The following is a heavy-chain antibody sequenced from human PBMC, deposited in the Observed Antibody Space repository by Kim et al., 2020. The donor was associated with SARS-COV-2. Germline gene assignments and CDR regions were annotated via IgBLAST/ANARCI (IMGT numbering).Heavy chain of an antibody. J-gene: IGHJ6*02. Sequence: GGSLRLSCSASGFTFSSYAMHWVRQAPGKGLEYVSAISSNGGSTYYADSVKGRFTISRDNSKNTLYLQMSSLRAEDTAVYYCVKVRGVKSRANYYYGMDVWGQGTTVTVSS. CDR3: VKVRGVKSRANYYYGMDV. CDR1: GFTFSSYA. V-gene: IGHV3-64D*09. D-gene: IGHD3-10*01. CDR2: ISSNGGST.